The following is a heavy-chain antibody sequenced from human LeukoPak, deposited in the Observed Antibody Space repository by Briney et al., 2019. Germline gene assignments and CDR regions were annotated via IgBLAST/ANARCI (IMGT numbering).Heavy chain of an antibody. D-gene: IGHD1-26*01. Sequence: ASVKVSCKASGYTFTSYGISWVRQAPGQGLEWMGWISAYNGNTNYAQKLQGRVTMTTDTSTSTAYMELRSLRSDDTAVYYCARERTIVGANGGRFFDYWGQGTLVTVSS. CDR1: GYTFTSYG. J-gene: IGHJ4*02. V-gene: IGHV1-18*01. CDR2: ISAYNGNT. CDR3: ARERTIVGANGGRFFDY.